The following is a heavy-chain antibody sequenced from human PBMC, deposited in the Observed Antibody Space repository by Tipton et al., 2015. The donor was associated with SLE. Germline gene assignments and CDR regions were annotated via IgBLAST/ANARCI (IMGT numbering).Heavy chain of an antibody. CDR1: GGSISSSSYY. CDR2: IYYSGST. Sequence: PGLVKPSETLSLTCTVSGGSISSSSYYWGWIRQPPGKGLEWIGSIYYSGSTYYNPSLQSRANISPGTSASQFSLHLTSVTAADTAVYYCARVSGDRYLGRFEFWGRGTLVSVSS. V-gene: IGHV4-39*07. CDR3: ARVSGDRYLGRFEF. D-gene: IGHD2-21*02. J-gene: IGHJ2*01.